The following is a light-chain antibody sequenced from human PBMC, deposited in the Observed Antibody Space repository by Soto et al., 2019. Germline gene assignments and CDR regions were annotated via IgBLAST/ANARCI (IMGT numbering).Light chain of an antibody. V-gene: IGKV3-11*01. J-gene: IGKJ1*01. CDR3: QQRSNWPRT. Sequence: EIVMTQSPATLSVSPGERATLSCRASQSVSSYLAWYQQKFGQAPRLLIYDASNRATGIPARFSGSGSGTDFTLTISSLEPEDFAVYYCQQRSNWPRTFGQGTKVDIK. CDR1: QSVSSY. CDR2: DAS.